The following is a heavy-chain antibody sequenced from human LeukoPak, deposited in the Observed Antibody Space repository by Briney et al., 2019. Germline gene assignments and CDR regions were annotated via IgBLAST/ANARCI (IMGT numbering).Heavy chain of an antibody. V-gene: IGHV4-4*07. CDR3: ARVGATVTYYYYYMDV. CDR2: IYSSGSA. CDR1: GGSISSYY. J-gene: IGHJ6*03. D-gene: IGHD4-11*01. Sequence: NPSETLSLTCTVSGGSISSYYWSWIRQPAGKGLEWIGRIYSSGSANYNPSLRSRVTMSVDTSKNQFSLKLGSVTAADTAVYYCARVGATVTYYYYYMDVWGKGTTVTVSS.